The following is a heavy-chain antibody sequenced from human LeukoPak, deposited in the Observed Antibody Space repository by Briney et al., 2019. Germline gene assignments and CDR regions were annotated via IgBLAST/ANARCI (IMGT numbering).Heavy chain of an antibody. J-gene: IGHJ4*02. CDR3: ARSLQLWSDY. V-gene: IGHV1-3*01. CDR1: GYSFISYA. D-gene: IGHD5-18*01. CDR2: INAGNGNT. Sequence: ASVKVSRKAFGYSFISYAMHWVRQAPGQRLEWMGWINAGNGNTKYSQKFQDKVAITRDTSASTACMELSSLSSEDTAVYYCARSLQLWSDYWGQGTLVTVSS.